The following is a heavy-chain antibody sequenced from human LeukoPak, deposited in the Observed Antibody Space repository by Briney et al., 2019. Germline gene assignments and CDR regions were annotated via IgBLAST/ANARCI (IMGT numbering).Heavy chain of an antibody. D-gene: IGHD1-26*01. CDR2: IRYDGSNK. CDR3: AKDRGPWVVGAPQDYFDY. J-gene: IGHJ4*02. CDR1: GFTFSSYG. Sequence: GGSLRLSCAASGFTFSSYGMHWVRQAPGKGLEWVAFIRYDGSNKYYADSVKGRFTISRDNSKNTLYLQMNSLRAEDTAVYYCAKDRGPWVVGAPQDYFDYWGQGTLVTVSS. V-gene: IGHV3-30*02.